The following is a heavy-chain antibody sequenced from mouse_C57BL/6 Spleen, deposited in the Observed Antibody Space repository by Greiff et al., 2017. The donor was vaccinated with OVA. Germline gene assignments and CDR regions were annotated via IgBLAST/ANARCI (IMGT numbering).Heavy chain of an antibody. Sequence: VQLQQSGPELVKPGASVKISCKASGYTFTDYYMNWVKQSHGKSLEWIGDINPNNGGTSYNQKFKGKATLTVDKSSSTAYMELRSLTSEDSAVYYCARGDDGYYVNFDYWGQGTTLTVSS. J-gene: IGHJ2*01. CDR2: INPNNGGT. D-gene: IGHD2-3*01. CDR1: GYTFTDYY. CDR3: ARGDDGYYVNFDY. V-gene: IGHV1-26*01.